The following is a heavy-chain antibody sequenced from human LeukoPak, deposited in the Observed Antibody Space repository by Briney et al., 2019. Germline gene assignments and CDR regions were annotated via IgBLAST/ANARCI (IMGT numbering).Heavy chain of an antibody. CDR2: ISSSGSPI. CDR1: GFTFSDYY. D-gene: IGHD3-22*01. J-gene: IGHJ6*03. V-gene: IGHV3-11*04. CDR3: AKGSKLVVITRDHYMAV. Sequence: GGSLRLSCAASGFTFSDYYMSWIRQAPGQGLERLSYISSSGSPIYYADSVKGRFTISRDNAKNSLYLQMNSLRAGDTAVYYCAKGSKLVVITRDHYMAVWGKGTTVTISS.